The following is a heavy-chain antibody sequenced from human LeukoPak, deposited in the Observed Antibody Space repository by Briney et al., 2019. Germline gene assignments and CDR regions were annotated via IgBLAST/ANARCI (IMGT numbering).Heavy chain of an antibody. CDR2: IYSGGST. CDR3: ARDHKPYSSSWYVLGY. J-gene: IGHJ4*02. Sequence: GGSLRLSCAASGFTVSSNYMSWVRQAPGKGLEWVSFIYSGGSTYYADSVKGRFTISRDNSKNTLYLQMNSLRAEDTAVYYCARDHKPYSSSWYVLGYWGQGTLVTVSS. D-gene: IGHD6-13*01. V-gene: IGHV3-66*01. CDR1: GFTVSSNY.